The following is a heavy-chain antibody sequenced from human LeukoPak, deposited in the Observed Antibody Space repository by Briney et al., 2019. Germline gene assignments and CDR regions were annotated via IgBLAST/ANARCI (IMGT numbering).Heavy chain of an antibody. D-gene: IGHD4/OR15-4a*01. Sequence: SVKVSCKASGFTFTTSAMQWVRQPRGQRLGWIGGIFVGSGNTNYAQKFQERVTITRDMSTSTAYMELSSLRSEDTAVYYCAALPALEAVAYGGPGDYWGQGTLVTVSS. CDR3: AALPALEAVAYGGPGDY. J-gene: IGHJ4*02. CDR1: GFTFTTSA. V-gene: IGHV1-58*02. CDR2: IFVGSGNT.